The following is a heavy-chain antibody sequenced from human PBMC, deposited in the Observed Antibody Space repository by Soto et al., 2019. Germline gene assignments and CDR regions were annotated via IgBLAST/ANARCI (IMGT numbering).Heavy chain of an antibody. Sequence: PGGSLRFSCAASGFTFTRYSMNWVRQAPGKGLEWVSSISSTTHYIYYADSMRGRFTISRDNAKNAVYLEMNSLRAEDTAVYYCARESEDLTSNFDYWGQGTLVTVSS. V-gene: IGHV3-21*06. J-gene: IGHJ4*02. CDR3: ARESEDLTSNFDY. CDR1: GFTFTRYS. CDR2: ISSTTHYI.